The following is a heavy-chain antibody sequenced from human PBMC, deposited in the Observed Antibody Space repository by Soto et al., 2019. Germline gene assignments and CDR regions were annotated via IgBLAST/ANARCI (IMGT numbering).Heavy chain of an antibody. CDR1: GGSFSAYY. Sequence: SETLSLTCAVYGGSFSAYYWSWIRQPPGKGLEWIGEINHSGGTNYNPSLKSRVTISVDTSKNQFSLKLSSVSAADTAVYYCATGRGVRGVIITTYYYGLDVWGQGTTVTVSS. CDR2: INHSGGT. J-gene: IGHJ6*02. CDR3: ATGRGVRGVIITTYYYGLDV. D-gene: IGHD3-10*01. V-gene: IGHV4-34*01.